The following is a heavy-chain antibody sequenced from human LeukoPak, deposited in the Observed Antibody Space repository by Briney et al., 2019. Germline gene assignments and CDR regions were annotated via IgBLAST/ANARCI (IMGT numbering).Heavy chain of an antibody. J-gene: IGHJ4*02. Sequence: GGSLRLSCAASGFTFSSYVMSWVRQAPGKGLEWVSAISGSGGSTYYADSVKGRFTISRDNSKNTLYLQMNSLRAEDTAVYYCAKSVAAMGKFDYWGQGTLVTVSS. D-gene: IGHD5-18*01. CDR1: GFTFSSYV. CDR3: AKSVAAMGKFDY. V-gene: IGHV3-23*01. CDR2: ISGSGGST.